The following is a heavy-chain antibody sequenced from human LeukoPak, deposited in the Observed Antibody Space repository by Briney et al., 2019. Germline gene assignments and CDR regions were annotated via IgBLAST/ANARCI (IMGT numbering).Heavy chain of an antibody. CDR1: GSSIRSGYS. CDR3: ARMPTMETFHV. J-gene: IGHJ3*01. D-gene: IGHD3-10*01. V-gene: IGHV4-38-2*01. Sequence: SETLSLTCAVSGSSIRSGYSWGWIRQPPGKGLERIGSIYHSGSTYYNPSLKSRVTISVDTSKNQFSLKLTSVTAADTAVYYCARMPTMETFHVWGQGTMVTVSS. CDR2: IYHSGST.